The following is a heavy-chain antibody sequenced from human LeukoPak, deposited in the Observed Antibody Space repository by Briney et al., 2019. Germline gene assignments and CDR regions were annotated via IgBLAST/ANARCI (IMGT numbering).Heavy chain of an antibody. Sequence: SETLSLSCTVSGGSITNYYWNWIRQPPGKGLEWIGEVHLDGRTNYNPSLESRLTMSVDVSENQVSLKLTSVTAADTAVYYCAREGGFYRPLDYSGQGTLVTVSS. CDR2: VHLDGRT. J-gene: IGHJ4*02. D-gene: IGHD3-3*01. CDR3: AREGGFYRPLDY. CDR1: GGSITNYY. V-gene: IGHV4-59*12.